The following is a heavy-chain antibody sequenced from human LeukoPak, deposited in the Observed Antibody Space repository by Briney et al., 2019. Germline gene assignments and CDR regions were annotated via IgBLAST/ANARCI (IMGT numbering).Heavy chain of an antibody. CDR1: GGSISSYY. V-gene: IGHV4-59*08. J-gene: IGHJ4*02. CDR2: IYESGNT. CDR3: AGSVPAPKEFAY. D-gene: IGHD1-1*01. Sequence: SETLSLTCTVSGGSISSYYWSWIRQPAGKGLEWIGTIYESGNTYYNPSLKSRVTISVDTSKNQLYLKVSSVTAADTAVYYCAGSVPAPKEFAYWGQGTLVTVSS.